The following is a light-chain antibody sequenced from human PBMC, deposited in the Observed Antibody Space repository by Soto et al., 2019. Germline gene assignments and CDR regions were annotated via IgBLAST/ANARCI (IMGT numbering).Light chain of an antibody. V-gene: IGLV1-44*01. CDR1: SSNIGDNA. CDR2: SNN. Sequence: QSVLTHPPSASGTPGQRVTISCSGSSSNIGDNAVNWYQQLPGTAPKLLIYSNNQRPSGVPDRFSGSKSGTSAYLAISGLQSEDEADYYCAAWDDSLNGYVFGPGTKLTVL. CDR3: AAWDDSLNGYV. J-gene: IGLJ1*01.